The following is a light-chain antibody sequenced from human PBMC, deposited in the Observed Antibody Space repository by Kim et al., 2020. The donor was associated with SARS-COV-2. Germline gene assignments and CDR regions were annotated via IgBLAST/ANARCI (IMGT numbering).Light chain of an antibody. Sequence: GQSVTISGTGTSSDVGGYIYVPWYQQHPGKAPKLMIYEVSKRPSGVHDRFSGSKSGNTASLTVSGLQAEDEADYYCSSYAGSNPVVFGGGTQLTVL. CDR1: SSDVGGYIY. CDR3: SSYAGSNPVV. CDR2: EVS. J-gene: IGLJ2*01. V-gene: IGLV2-8*01.